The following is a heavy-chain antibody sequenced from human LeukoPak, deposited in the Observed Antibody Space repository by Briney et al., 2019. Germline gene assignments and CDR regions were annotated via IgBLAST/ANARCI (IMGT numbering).Heavy chain of an antibody. CDR2: IGDSDIST. Sequence: GGSLRLSCVVSGFTLSNSAMTWVRQAPGKGLEWVAIIGDSDISTNYPDSVRGRFIISRDSSKDTLHLQMDSLRVEDTAVYYCAKAPTLTSFGSWGQGTLVTVSS. CDR1: GFTLSNSA. J-gene: IGHJ4*01. V-gene: IGHV3-23*05. CDR3: AKAPTLTSFGS. D-gene: IGHD4-17*01.